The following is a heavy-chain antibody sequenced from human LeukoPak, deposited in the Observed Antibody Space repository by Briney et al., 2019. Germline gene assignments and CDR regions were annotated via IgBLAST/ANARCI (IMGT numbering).Heavy chain of an antibody. CDR1: GYTFTGYY. V-gene: IGHV1-2*02. D-gene: IGHD2-21*01. CDR2: INPNSGGT. CDR3: ARDSPSPYCGGDCSSRYFDL. Sequence: ASVKVSCKASGYTFTGYYMHWVRQAPGQGLEWMGWINPNSGGTNYARKFQGRVTMTRDTSISTAYMELSRLRSDDTAVYYCARDSPSPYCGGDCSSRYFDLWGRGTLVTVSS. J-gene: IGHJ2*01.